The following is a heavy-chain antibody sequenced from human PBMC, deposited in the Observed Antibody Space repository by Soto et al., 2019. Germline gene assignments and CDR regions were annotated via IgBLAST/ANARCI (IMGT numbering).Heavy chain of an antibody. CDR1: GYTFATYD. CDR2: MNPNSDNT. J-gene: IGHJ5*01. V-gene: IGHV1-8*01. CDR3: ARSDGYNFNWLDS. Sequence: QVQLVQSGAEVKTPGASVKVSCKASGYTFATYDINWVRQAPGQGLEWMGWMNPNSDNTGYAQKYHGRLTITRDTALSVAHMELSSLRNEDTAVYYCARSDGYNFNWLDSWGQGTLVTVSA. D-gene: IGHD2-21*01.